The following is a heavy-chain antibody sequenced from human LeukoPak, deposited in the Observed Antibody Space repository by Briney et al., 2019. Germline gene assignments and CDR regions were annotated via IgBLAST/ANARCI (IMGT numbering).Heavy chain of an antibody. CDR1: GGSISSSSYY. CDR2: IYYGAST. J-gene: IGHJ2*01. V-gene: IGHV4-39*07. D-gene: IGHD3-22*01. CDR3: ARDGGRSYYDSSGYSPYWYFDL. Sequence: SETLSLTCTVSGGSISSSSYYWGWIRQPPGKGLEWIGSIYYGASTYYNPSLKSRVTISVDTSKNQFSLKLSSVTAADTAVYYCARDGGRSYYDSSGYSPYWYFDLWGRGTLVTVSS.